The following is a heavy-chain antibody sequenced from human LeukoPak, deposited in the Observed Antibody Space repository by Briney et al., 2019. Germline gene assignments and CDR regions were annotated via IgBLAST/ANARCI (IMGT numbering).Heavy chain of an antibody. J-gene: IGHJ6*03. CDR1: GFTSDDYA. V-gene: IGHV3-9*02. CDR3: ARRGNYSYYHMDV. Sequence: GRSLRLSCAASGFTSDDYAMHWVRHAPGEGLEWVSGISWNSGSIGYADSVKGGFTISRDNAKNSLYLQMNSLRAEDTALYYCARRGNYSYYHMDVWGKGTTVTVSS. CDR2: ISWNSGSI.